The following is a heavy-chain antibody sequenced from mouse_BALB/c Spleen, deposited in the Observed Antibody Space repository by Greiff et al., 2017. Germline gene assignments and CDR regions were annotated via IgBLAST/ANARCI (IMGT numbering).Heavy chain of an antibody. CDR2: IDPYYGGT. V-gene: IGHV1-18*01. Sequence: VQLKESGPELAKPGASVKISCKASGYSFTGYNMNWVKQSNGKSLEWIGNIDPYYGGTSYNQKFKGKATLTVDKSSSTAYMELRSLTSEDSAVYYCARGRLRLRLYAMDYWGQGTSVTVSS. CDR1: GYSFTGYN. CDR3: ARGRLRLRLYAMDY. J-gene: IGHJ4*01. D-gene: IGHD1-2*01.